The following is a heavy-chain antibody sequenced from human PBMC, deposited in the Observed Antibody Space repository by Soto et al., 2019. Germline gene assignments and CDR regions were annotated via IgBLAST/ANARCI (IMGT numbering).Heavy chain of an antibody. D-gene: IGHD3-3*01. J-gene: IGHJ5*02. CDR1: GDPIISAAYY. V-gene: IGHV4-31*03. CDR2: IYYSGTT. Sequence: QVQLQESGPGLVKPSQTLSLTCTVSGDPIISAAYYWSWIRLHPGNGLEWIGYIYYSGTTYYNPSLKSRVIISLDTPKNQFSLKLTSVTAADTAVYYCARETGYYGGYNWFDPWGQGTLVTVSS. CDR3: ARETGYYGGYNWFDP.